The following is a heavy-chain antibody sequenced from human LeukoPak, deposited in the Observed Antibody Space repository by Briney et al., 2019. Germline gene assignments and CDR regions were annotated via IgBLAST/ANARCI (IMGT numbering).Heavy chain of an antibody. CDR3: AREYSSSWFDY. D-gene: IGHD6-13*01. J-gene: IGHJ4*02. CDR1: GGSISSGDYY. CDR2: IYYSGST. Sequence: SETLSLTCTVSGGSISSGDYYWSWIRQPPGKDLEWIGYIYYSGSTYYNPSLKSRVTISVDTSKNQFSLKLGSVTAADTAVYYCAREYSSSWFDYWGQGTLVTVSS. V-gene: IGHV4-30-4*08.